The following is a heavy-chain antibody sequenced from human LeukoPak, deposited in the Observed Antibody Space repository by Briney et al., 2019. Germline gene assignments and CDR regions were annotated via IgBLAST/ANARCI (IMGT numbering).Heavy chain of an antibody. CDR1: GGSTFSFH. D-gene: IGHD3-22*01. J-gene: IGHJ6*03. Sequence: NPSETLSLTCTVSGGSTFSFHWSWIRQSAGKGLEWIGHIYVSGTTTYNPSLKGRGTMSVNTSKNQVSLRLSSVTAADTAVYYCARLRFYDSSGYSPGYYMDVWGKGTTVIVS. CDR3: ARLRFYDSSGYSPGYYMDV. CDR2: IYVSGTT. V-gene: IGHV4-4*07.